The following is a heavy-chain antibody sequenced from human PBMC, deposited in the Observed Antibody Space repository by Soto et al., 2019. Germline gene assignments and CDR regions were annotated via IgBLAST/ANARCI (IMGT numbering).Heavy chain of an antibody. Sequence: GSLRLSFPDSCFTFSSNCMSWVRQAPGKGLEWVSSISGSGGSTYYADSVKGRFTISRDNSKNTLYLQMNSLRAEDTAVYYCAKASAPGGTYFPLWFWGEGTLVTFTS. V-gene: IGHV3-23*01. CDR3: AKASAPGGTYFPLWF. CDR1: CFTFSSNC. CDR2: ISGSGGST. J-gene: IGHJ4*02. D-gene: IGHD1-26*01.